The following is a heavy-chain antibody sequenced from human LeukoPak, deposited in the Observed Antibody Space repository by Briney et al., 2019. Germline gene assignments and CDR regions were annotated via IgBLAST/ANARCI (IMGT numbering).Heavy chain of an antibody. CDR1: GYTFTSYD. CDR2: MNPNSGNT. Sequence: GASVKVSYKASGYTFTSYDINWVRQATGQGLEWMGWMNPNSGNTGYAQKFQGRVTMTRNTSISTAYMELSSLRSEDTAVYYCARGIYDSSGYYRRYNDFDYWGQGTLVTVSS. J-gene: IGHJ4*02. V-gene: IGHV1-8*02. CDR3: ARGIYDSSGYYRRYNDFDY. D-gene: IGHD3-22*01.